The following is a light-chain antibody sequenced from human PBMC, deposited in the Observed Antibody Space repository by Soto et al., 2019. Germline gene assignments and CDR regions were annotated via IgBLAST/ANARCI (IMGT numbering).Light chain of an antibody. CDR3: QQRSNWPSIT. CDR1: QSVSSY. CDR2: DAY. J-gene: IGKJ5*01. Sequence: EIVLTQSPGTLSLSPGERATVSCRASQSVSSYLAWYQQKPGQAPRLLIYDAYNRATGIPARFSGSGSGTDFTITISSLEPEDFAVYYCQQRSNWPSITFGQGTRLEIK. V-gene: IGKV3-11*01.